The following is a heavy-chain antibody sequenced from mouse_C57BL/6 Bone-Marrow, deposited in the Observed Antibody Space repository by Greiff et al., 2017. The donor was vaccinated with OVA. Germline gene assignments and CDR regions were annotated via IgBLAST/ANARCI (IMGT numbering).Heavy chain of an antibody. V-gene: IGHV1-55*01. J-gene: IGHJ3*01. Sequence: VQLQQPGAELVKPGASVKMSCKASGYTFTSYWITWVKQRPGQGLEWIGDIYPGSGSTNYNEKFKSKATLTVDTSSSTAYMQLSSLTSEDSAVYYCAVYDGYYLAWFAYWGQGTLVTVSA. CDR1: GYTFTSYW. D-gene: IGHD2-3*01. CDR2: IYPGSGST. CDR3: AVYDGYYLAWFAY.